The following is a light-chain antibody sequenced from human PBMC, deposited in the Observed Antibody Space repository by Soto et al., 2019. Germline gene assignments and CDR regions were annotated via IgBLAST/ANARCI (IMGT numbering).Light chain of an antibody. CDR2: DVS. Sequence: EIVMTQSPATLSVSPGERVTLSCRASHSVSSTLAWYQQKPGQAPRLLISDVSTRATGIPARFSGSGSGTEFTLTISSLQSEDFAVYYCQQYNNWPPTFGQGTKLEIK. J-gene: IGKJ2*01. CDR1: HSVSST. CDR3: QQYNNWPPT. V-gene: IGKV3-15*01.